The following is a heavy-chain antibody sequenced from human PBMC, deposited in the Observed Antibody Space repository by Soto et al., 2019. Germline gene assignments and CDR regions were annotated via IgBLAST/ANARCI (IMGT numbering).Heavy chain of an antibody. Sequence: SETLSLTCAVYGGSFSGYYWSWIRQPPGKGLEWIGEINHSGSTNYNPSLKRRVTISVDTSKNQFSLKLSSVTAADTAVYYCARVWIHYYYFDYWGQGTLVTVSS. CDR1: GGSFSGYY. CDR2: INHSGST. V-gene: IGHV4-34*01. J-gene: IGHJ4*02. D-gene: IGHD2-2*03. CDR3: ARVWIHYYYFDY.